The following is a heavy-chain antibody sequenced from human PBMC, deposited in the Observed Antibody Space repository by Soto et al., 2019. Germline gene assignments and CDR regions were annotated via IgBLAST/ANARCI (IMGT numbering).Heavy chain of an antibody. CDR3: ARDGRVSRLLNRSIATYYFDY. V-gene: IGHV3-30-3*01. Sequence: GGSLRLSCAASGFTFSSYAMHWVRQAPGKGLEWVAVISYDGSNKYYADSVKGRFTISRDNSKNTLYLQMNSLRAEDTAVYYCARDGRVSRLLNRSIATYYFDYWGQGTLVPVSS. D-gene: IGHD6-6*01. CDR1: GFTFSSYA. J-gene: IGHJ4*02. CDR2: ISYDGSNK.